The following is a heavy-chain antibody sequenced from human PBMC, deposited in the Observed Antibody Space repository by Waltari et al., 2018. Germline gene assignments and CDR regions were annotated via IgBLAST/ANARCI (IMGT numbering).Heavy chain of an antibody. CDR2: IYDSGST. J-gene: IGHJ3*02. CDR3: ARGYDLSDAFDI. CDR1: GGSISSYY. V-gene: IGHV4-59*01. Sequence: QVQLQESGPGLVKPSETLSLTCTVSGGSISSYYWSWIRQPPGKGLEWIGYIYDSGSTNYNPSLKSLVTISVDTSKNQFSLKLSSVTAADTAVYYCARGYDLSDAFDIWGQGTMVTVSS. D-gene: IGHD3-3*01.